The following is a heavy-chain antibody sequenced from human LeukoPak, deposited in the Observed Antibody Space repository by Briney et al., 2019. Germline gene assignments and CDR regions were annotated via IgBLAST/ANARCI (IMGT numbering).Heavy chain of an antibody. CDR3: ARGGAYCGGHCYLDFDS. Sequence: SQTLSLTCAVSGGSISSGGYSWSWIRQPPGKGLEWIGYIYHSGSTYYNPSLKSRVTISVDRSKNQFSLKLSSVTAADTAVFYCARGGAYCGGHCYLDFDSWGQGTLVTVSS. D-gene: IGHD2-21*02. CDR1: GGSISSGGYS. V-gene: IGHV4-30-2*01. CDR2: IYHSGST. J-gene: IGHJ4*02.